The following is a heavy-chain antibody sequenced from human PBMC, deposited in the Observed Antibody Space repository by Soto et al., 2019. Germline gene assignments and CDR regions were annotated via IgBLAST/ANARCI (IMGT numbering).Heavy chain of an antibody. J-gene: IGHJ4*02. D-gene: IGHD3-22*01. V-gene: IGHV3-30*18. CDR2: ISYDGSNK. CDR1: GFTFSSYG. Sequence: GGSLRLSCAASGFTFSSYGMHWVRQAPGKGLEWVAVISYDGSNKYYADSVKGRFTISRDNSKNTLYLQMNSLRAEDTAVYYCAKGADSSGYYNFDYWGQGT. CDR3: AKGADSSGYYNFDY.